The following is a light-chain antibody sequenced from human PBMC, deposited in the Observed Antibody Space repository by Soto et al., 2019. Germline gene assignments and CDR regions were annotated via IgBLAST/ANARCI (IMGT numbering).Light chain of an antibody. CDR2: SIS. J-gene: IGLJ3*02. V-gene: IGLV7-43*01. CDR1: TGAVTSGYY. CDR3: LLFYANTWV. Sequence: QAVVTQEPSLTVSPGGTVSLTCASSTGAVTSGYYPNWFQQKPGQAPRALIYSISNRHSWTPARFSGFLLGDKAALTLSGAQPEDEAEYYCLLFYANTWVFGGGTKLT.